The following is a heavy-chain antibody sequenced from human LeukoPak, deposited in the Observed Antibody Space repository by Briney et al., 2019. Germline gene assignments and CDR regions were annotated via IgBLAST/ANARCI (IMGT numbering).Heavy chain of an antibody. Sequence: GRSLRLSCAASGFTFSSYGMHWVRQAPGKGLEWVAVISYDGSNTYYADSVKGRFTISRDNSKNTLYLQMNSLRAEDTAVYYCAKNTKPTLVTPDFWGQGTLVTVSS. V-gene: IGHV3-30*18. CDR2: ISYDGSNT. CDR3: AKNTKPTLVTPDF. J-gene: IGHJ4*02. CDR1: GFTFSSYG. D-gene: IGHD4-23*01.